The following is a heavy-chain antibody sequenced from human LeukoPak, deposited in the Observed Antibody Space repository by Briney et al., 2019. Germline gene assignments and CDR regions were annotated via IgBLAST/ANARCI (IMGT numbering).Heavy chain of an antibody. J-gene: IGHJ3*02. D-gene: IGHD2-2*02. CDR2: INSNSDTV. CDR3: ARHRKDSWVVVVPAAIRYPRGAFDI. V-gene: IGHV3-48*04. CDR1: GFTFRTYG. Sequence: GGALRLSCAASGFTFRTYGMNWVRQAAGKGLDWISYINSNSDTVHYSNSVEGRFTISRVNAKNSLYLQMNSLRAEDTDMYYCARHRKDSWVVVVPAAIRYPRGAFDIWGQGTMVTVSS.